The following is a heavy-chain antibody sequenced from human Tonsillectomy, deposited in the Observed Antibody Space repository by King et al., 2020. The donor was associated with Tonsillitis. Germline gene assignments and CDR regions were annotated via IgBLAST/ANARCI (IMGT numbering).Heavy chain of an antibody. CDR2: INPNSGGT. CDR1: GYTFTGYY. J-gene: IGHJ4*02. V-gene: IGHV1-2*02. CDR3: ARDLVSYYYDSKTVGLDY. Sequence: QLVQSGAEVKKPGASVKVSCKASGYTFTGYYMYWVRQAPGQGLEWMGWINPNSGGTNYAQMFQGRVTMTRDTSISTAYMELSRLRSDDTAVYYCARDLVSYYYDSKTVGLDYWGQGTLVTVSS. D-gene: IGHD3-22*01.